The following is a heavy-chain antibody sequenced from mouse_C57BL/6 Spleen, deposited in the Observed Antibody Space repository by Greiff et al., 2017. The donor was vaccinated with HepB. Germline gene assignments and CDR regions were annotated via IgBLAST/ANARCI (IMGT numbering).Heavy chain of an antibody. CDR1: GYTFTSYW. J-gene: IGHJ2*01. V-gene: IGHV1-64*01. CDR2: IHPNSGST. CDR3: ARAGTNYFDY. D-gene: IGHD4-1*01. Sequence: QVQLQQPGAELVKPGASVKLSCKASGYTFTSYWMHWVKQRPGQGLEWIGMIHPNSGSTNYNEKFKSKATLTVDKSSSTAYMQISSLTSEDSAVYYCARAGTNYFDYWGQGTTLTVSS.